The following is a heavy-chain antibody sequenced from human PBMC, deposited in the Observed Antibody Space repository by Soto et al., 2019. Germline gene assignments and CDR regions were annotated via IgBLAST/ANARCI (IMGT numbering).Heavy chain of an antibody. CDR2: IYYSGST. Sequence: SETLSLTCTVSGGSISSSSYYWGWIRQPPGKGLEWIGSIYYSGSTYYNPSLKSRVTISVDTSKNQFSLKLSSVTAADTAVYYCARPGIAVAGTWFDPWGQGTLVTVS. CDR3: ARPGIAVAGTWFDP. V-gene: IGHV4-39*01. CDR1: GGSISSSSYY. J-gene: IGHJ5*02. D-gene: IGHD6-19*01.